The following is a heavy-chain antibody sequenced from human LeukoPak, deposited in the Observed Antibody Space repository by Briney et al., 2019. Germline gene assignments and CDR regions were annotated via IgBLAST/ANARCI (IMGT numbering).Heavy chain of an antibody. J-gene: IGHJ4*02. V-gene: IGHV3-7*01. CDR1: GFTFRTYW. CDR2: INEDGSQK. Sequence: PGGSLRLSCAASGFTFRTYWMSWVRQAPGKGLEWVANINEDGSQKYYVDSVKGRFAISRDDARNSVYLQLNSLRADDTAVYYCASAPDYDILTGYYNENAGEPDYWGQGTLVTVSS. D-gene: IGHD3-9*01. CDR3: ASAPDYDILTGYYNENAGEPDY.